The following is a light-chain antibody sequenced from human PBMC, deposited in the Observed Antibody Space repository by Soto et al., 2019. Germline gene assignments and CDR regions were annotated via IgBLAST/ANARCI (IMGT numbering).Light chain of an antibody. CDR2: DAS. V-gene: IGKV1-5*01. J-gene: IGKJ5*01. CDR1: QTISSW. Sequence: DIQLTQSPSTLSASVGERVTLTCRASQTISSWLAWYQQKPGKAPNLLIYDASTLERGVPSRFSGTGSGTEFTLTIDRLQPDDFATYYCQQYHTSSITFGQGTRLEIK. CDR3: QQYHTSSIT.